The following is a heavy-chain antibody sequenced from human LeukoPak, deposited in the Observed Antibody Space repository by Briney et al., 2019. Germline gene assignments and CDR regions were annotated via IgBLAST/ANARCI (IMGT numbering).Heavy chain of an antibody. Sequence: ASVKVSCQASGYTFTSYYMHWVRQARGQGLEWIGIINPSGGSTSYAQKFQGRVTMTSDTCTSTVYMELISLRSEDTAVYYWAREALGYRSGGSCFHFDYWGQGTLVTVSS. CDR2: INPSGGST. V-gene: IGHV1-46*01. CDR3: AREALGYRSGGSCFHFDY. CDR1: GYTFTSYY. D-gene: IGHD2-15*01. J-gene: IGHJ4*02.